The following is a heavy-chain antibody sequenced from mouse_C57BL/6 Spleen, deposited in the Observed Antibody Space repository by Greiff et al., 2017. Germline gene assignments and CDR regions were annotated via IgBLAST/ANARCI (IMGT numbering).Heavy chain of an antibody. V-gene: IGHV1-72*01. CDR1: GYTFTSYW. CDR2: IDPHSGGT. Sequence: QVQLKQPGAELVKPGASVKLSCKASGYTFTSYWMHWVKQRPGRGLEWIGRIDPHSGGTKYNEKFKGKATLTVDKPSSTAYMQLSSLTSEDSAVYYCARSYGSSPYAMVYWGQGTSVTVSA. D-gene: IGHD1-1*01. J-gene: IGHJ4*01. CDR3: ARSYGSSPYAMVY.